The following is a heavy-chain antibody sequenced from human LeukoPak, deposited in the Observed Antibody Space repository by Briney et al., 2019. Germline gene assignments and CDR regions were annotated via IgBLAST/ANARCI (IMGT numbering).Heavy chain of an antibody. CDR2: MSYDESDK. D-gene: IGHD2-15*01. J-gene: IGHJ6*02. V-gene: IGHV3-30*18. CDR3: AKGVVAATNAAYYGMDV. CDR1: GFTFSNYG. Sequence: GGSLRLSCAASGFTFSNYGMHWVRQAPGKGLEWVAVMSYDESDKYYADSVKGRFTISRDNSENTLYLQMNSLRPEDTAVYYCAKGVVAATNAAYYGMDVWGQGTTVTVSS.